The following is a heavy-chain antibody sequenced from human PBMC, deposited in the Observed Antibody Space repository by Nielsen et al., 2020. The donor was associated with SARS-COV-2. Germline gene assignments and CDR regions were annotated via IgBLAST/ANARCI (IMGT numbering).Heavy chain of an antibody. V-gene: IGHV3-33*08. CDR1: GFTFSSFP. CDR3: ARDGTYSGYGYDAFDI. CDR2: IWYDGSNK. Sequence: GGSLRLSCAASGFTFSSFPMHWVRQSPGKGLEWVAVIWYDGSNKYYADSVKGRFTISRDNSKNTLYLQMNSLRAEDTAVYYCARDGTYSGYGYDAFDIWGQGTMVTVSS. J-gene: IGHJ3*02. D-gene: IGHD5-12*01.